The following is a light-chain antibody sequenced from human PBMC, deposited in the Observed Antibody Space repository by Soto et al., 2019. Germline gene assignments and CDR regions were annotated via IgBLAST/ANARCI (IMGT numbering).Light chain of an antibody. CDR2: GAS. CDR3: QQYGGSPFT. CDR1: QSVSSN. Sequence: EIVMTQSPVTLSVSPGERVTLSCRASQSVSSNLAWYQQKPGQAPRLLIYGASNRATGIPDRFSGSGSGTDFTLTISRLEPEDFAVYYCQQYGGSPFTFGPGTKVDIK. V-gene: IGKV3-20*01. J-gene: IGKJ3*01.